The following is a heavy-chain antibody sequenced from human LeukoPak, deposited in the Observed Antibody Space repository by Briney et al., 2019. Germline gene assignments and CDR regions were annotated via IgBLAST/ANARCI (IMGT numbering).Heavy chain of an antibody. J-gene: IGHJ4*02. V-gene: IGHV1-46*01. D-gene: IGHD6-6*01. CDR2: INPSGGST. Sequence: GASVKASCKASGYTFTSYYMHWVRQAPGQGLEWMGIINPSGGSTSYAQKFQGRVTMTRDAPTSTVYMDLSSLRSEDTAVYYCARDRAAPQAARLGLVYWGQGTLVTVSS. CDR3: ARDRAAPQAARLGLVY. CDR1: GYTFTSYY.